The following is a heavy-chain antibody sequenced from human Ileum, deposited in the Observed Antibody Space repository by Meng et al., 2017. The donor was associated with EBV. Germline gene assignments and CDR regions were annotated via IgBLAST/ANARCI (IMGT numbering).Heavy chain of an antibody. CDR2: MYHSGTT. Sequence: QLQESGPGLVHPSGTLSLTCVVSGGSISSSYWWTWVRQSPGKGLEWIGEMYHSGTTNYNPSLKSRVTISMGKSNNQLSLKLNSVTAADTAVYYCATQESRDGHNPYWGQGTLVTVSS. D-gene: IGHD5-24*01. V-gene: IGHV4-4*02. CDR1: GGSISSSYW. CDR3: ATQESRDGHNPY. J-gene: IGHJ4*02.